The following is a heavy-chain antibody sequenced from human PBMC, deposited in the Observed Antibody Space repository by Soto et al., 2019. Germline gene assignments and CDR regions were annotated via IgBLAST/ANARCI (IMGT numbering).Heavy chain of an antibody. Sequence: EVRLEESGGGLIQPGGSLRLSCTAYGLGVRNNYMSWVRQVPGMGLEWVSVIYNDGTTYYADSVKGRFTLSRDTSKNTLSLQMDSLRAEDTAVYYCVRPLPSGRNYGMDVWGQGTTVTVSS. D-gene: IGHD3-10*01. V-gene: IGHV3-53*01. CDR3: VRPLPSGRNYGMDV. CDR2: IYNDGTT. J-gene: IGHJ6*02. CDR1: GLGVRNNY.